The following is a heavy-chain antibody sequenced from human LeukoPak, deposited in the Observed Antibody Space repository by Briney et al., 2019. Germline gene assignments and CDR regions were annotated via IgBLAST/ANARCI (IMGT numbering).Heavy chain of an antibody. CDR2: IIPIFGTA. CDR1: GGTFSSYA. CDR3: ARVPFYYGFDY. J-gene: IGHJ4*02. Sequence: ASVKVSCKASGGTFSSYAISWVRQAPGQGLEWMGGIIPIFGTANYAQKFQGRVTITADKSTSTAYTELRSLRSDDTAVYYCARVPFYYGFDYWGQGTLVTVSS. D-gene: IGHD3-10*01. V-gene: IGHV1-69*06.